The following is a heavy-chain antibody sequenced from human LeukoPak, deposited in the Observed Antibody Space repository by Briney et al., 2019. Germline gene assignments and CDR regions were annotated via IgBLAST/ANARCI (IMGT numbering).Heavy chain of an antibody. CDR1: GFTFSSYG. CDR2: IRYDGSNK. D-gene: IGHD4-17*01. Sequence: GGYLRLSCAASGFTFSSYGMHWVRQAPGKGLEWVAFIRYDGSNKYYADSVKGRFTISRDNSKNTLYLQMNSLRAEDTAVYYCAKPSATVTALHFDYWGQGTLVTVSS. J-gene: IGHJ4*02. V-gene: IGHV3-30*02. CDR3: AKPSATVTALHFDY.